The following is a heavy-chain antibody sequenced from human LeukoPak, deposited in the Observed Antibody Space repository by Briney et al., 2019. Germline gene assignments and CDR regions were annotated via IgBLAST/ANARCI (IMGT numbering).Heavy chain of an antibody. CDR1: GGTFSSYA. CDR3: TRTVYGGYLANFDY. Sequence: ASVKVSCKASGGTFSSYAISWVRQAPGQGLEWMGGIIPIFGTANYAQKFQGRVTITTDESTSTAYMELSSLRSEDTAVYYCTRTVYGGYLANFDYWGQETLVTVSS. V-gene: IGHV1-69*05. J-gene: IGHJ4*02. D-gene: IGHD5-12*01. CDR2: IIPIFGTA.